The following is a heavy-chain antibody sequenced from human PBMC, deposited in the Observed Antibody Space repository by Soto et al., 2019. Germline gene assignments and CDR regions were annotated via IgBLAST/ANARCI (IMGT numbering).Heavy chain of an antibody. CDR3: APQAFDY. J-gene: IGHJ4*02. CDR1: GFTFSNYG. CDR2: VWLDGSNK. V-gene: IGHV3-30*02. Sequence: GSLRLSCAASGFTFSNYGMHWVRQAPGKGLEWVAFVWLDGSNKYYADSVRDRFTISRVNSKNTLYLQMNSLRAEDTAVYHCAPQAFDYWGQGTLVTVSS.